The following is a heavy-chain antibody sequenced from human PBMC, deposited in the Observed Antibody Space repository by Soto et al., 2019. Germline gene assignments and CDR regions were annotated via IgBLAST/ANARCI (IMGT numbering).Heavy chain of an antibody. CDR1: GYTFTSYG. J-gene: IGHJ5*01. CDR2: ITAYNGDT. Sequence: QVQLVQSGVEVKKPGASVKVSCKASGYTFTSYGITWVRQAPGQGLEWMGWITAYNGDTDYAQKLQGRVTMTTDTSSSKAYMELRSLRADDTAMYYCARGYCSGGSCSLNWFDPWGQGTLVTVSS. V-gene: IGHV1-18*01. CDR3: ARGYCSGGSCSLNWFDP. D-gene: IGHD2-15*01.